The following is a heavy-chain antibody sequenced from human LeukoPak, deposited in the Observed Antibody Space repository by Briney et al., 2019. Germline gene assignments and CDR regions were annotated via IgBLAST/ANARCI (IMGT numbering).Heavy chain of an antibody. D-gene: IGHD2-2*01. CDR3: AKDEYCATSSCYLVGEAAFDI. CDR2: ISKSGDST. J-gene: IGHJ3*02. V-gene: IGHV3-23*01. CDR1: GFTFRKYA. Sequence: GGSLRLFCAASGFTFRKYAMRWVRQAPGKGLEWVSLISKSGDSTYYADSVKGRFTISRDNSKNTLYLQMNSLRADDTAVYYCAKDEYCATSSCYLVGEAAFDIWGQGTMVTVSS.